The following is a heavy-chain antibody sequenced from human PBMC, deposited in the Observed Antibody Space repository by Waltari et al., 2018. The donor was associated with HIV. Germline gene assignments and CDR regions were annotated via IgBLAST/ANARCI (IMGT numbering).Heavy chain of an antibody. CDR3: ARQRYSSGSYRGYSDP. CDR2: IYYSGTT. V-gene: IGHV4-39*01. D-gene: IGHD3-10*01. CDR1: GGSVSSGSYY. J-gene: IGHJ5*02. Sequence: HLQESGPGLVKASETLSLTYPVSGGSVSSGSYYWGWVRQPPGKGLEWIGSIYYSGTTNYNPALKSRVTISVDTSNNQFSLRLNSVTAADTAVYYCARQRYSSGSYRGYSDPWGQGTLVSVSS.